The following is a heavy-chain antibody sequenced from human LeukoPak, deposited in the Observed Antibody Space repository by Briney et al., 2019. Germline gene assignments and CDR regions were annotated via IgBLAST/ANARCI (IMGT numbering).Heavy chain of an antibody. CDR3: ATANDALDI. J-gene: IGHJ3*02. CDR2: INHSGST. D-gene: IGHD2-21*02. CDR1: GGSFSGYY. V-gene: IGHV4-34*01. Sequence: SETLSLTCAVYGGSFSGYYWSWIRQPPGKGLEWSGEINHSGSTNYNPSLKSRVTISVDTSNNQFSLKLSSVTAADTAVYYCATANDALDIWGQGTMVTVSS.